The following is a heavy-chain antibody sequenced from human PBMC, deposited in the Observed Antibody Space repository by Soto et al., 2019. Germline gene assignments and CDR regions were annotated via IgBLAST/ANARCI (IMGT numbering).Heavy chain of an antibody. CDR2: INAGNGNT. V-gene: IGHV1-3*01. Sequence: QVQLVQSGAEVKKPGASVKVSCKASGYTFTSYAMHWVRQAPGQRLEWMGWINAGNGNTKYSQKFQGRVTITRDTSASTAYMELSSLRSEDTAVYYCARDRGECSSTSCFLGGMDVWGQGTTVTVSS. CDR3: ARDRGECSSTSCFLGGMDV. D-gene: IGHD2-2*01. CDR1: GYTFTSYA. J-gene: IGHJ6*02.